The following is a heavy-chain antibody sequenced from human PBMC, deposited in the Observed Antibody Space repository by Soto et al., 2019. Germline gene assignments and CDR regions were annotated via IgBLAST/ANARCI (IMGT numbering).Heavy chain of an antibody. CDR2: IDAGNGNT. J-gene: IGHJ3*02. V-gene: IGHV1-3*01. Sequence: ASVKVSCKASGYTFTSYAMHWVRQAPGQRLEWMGWIDAGNGNTKFSQRFQDRVTITRDTSATTAYMELSGLSSEDTAVYYCARALFPCCYCNCQDLHAIRGQRTLVPGSS. D-gene: IGHD3-22*01. CDR1: GYTFTSYA. CDR3: ARALFPCCYCNCQDLHAI.